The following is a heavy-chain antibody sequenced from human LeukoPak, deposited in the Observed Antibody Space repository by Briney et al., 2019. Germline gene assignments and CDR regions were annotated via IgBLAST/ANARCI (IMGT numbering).Heavy chain of an antibody. V-gene: IGHV4-59*08. CDR1: GGSISTYY. D-gene: IGHD3-16*01. Sequence: SETLSLTCTISGGSISTYYWSWIRQPPGKGLEWIGYIYYTGSTNYNPSLKSRVTFSVDTSKNHFSLKLISVTAADTAVYYCARGGVAPSGGPFFDYWGQGTLVTVSS. CDR2: IYYTGST. CDR3: ARGGVAPSGGPFFDY. J-gene: IGHJ4*02.